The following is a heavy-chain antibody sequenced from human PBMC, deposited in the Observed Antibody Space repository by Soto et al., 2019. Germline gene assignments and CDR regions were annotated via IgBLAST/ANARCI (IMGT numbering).Heavy chain of an antibody. CDR3: AKVDADYWYLDS. CDR1: RGSITDNY. J-gene: IGHJ4*02. D-gene: IGHD4-17*01. CDR2: IYHTGSA. Sequence: SETLSLTCTVSRGSITDNYWSWIRQPPGKGLEWIGYIYHTGSAKYVPALKSRITMSVDMSKNQFSLTLTSATAADTAVYYCAKVDADYWYLDSWGQGTLVTVSS. V-gene: IGHV4-59*01.